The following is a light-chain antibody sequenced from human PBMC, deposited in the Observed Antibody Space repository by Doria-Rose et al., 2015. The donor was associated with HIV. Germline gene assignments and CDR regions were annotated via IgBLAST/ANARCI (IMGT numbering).Light chain of an antibody. CDR1: QSFSSTY. CDR3: HQYGTSWT. CDR2: DGS. Sequence: TQSPGTLSLSPGERATLSCRASQSFSSTYLARYQQKPGQAPSLLIYDGSTRATGIPDRFSASGSGTDFTLTINRLEPEDFAXYYCHQYGTSWTFXQGXKXEI. V-gene: IGKV3-20*01. J-gene: IGKJ1*01.